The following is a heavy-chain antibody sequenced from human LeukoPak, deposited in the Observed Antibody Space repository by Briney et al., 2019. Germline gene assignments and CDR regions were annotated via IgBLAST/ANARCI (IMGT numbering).Heavy chain of an antibody. CDR3: ARPDSPSGAFDI. D-gene: IGHD3-10*01. Sequence: SETLSLTCTVSGGSISGSSYYWGWIRQPPGKGLEWIGSIYYSGSTYYNPSLKSRVTISVDTSKNQFSLKLSSVTAADTAVYYCARPDSPSGAFDIWGQGTMVTVSS. V-gene: IGHV4-39*01. CDR2: IYYSGST. J-gene: IGHJ3*02. CDR1: GGSISGSSYY.